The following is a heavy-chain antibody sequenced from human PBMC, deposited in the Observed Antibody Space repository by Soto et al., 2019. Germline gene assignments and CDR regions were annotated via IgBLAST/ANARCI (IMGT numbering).Heavy chain of an antibody. D-gene: IGHD3-10*01. V-gene: IGHV4-59*01. CDR3: ARVMVRGVIISEFDY. CDR2: IHYRGST. CDR1: GGSISSYY. Sequence: SETLSLTCTVSGGSISSYYWSWIRQPPGKGLEWIGYIHYRGSTNYNPSLKSRVTISVDTSKNQFSLKLSSVTAADTAVYYCARVMVRGVIISEFDYWGQGTLVTVSS. J-gene: IGHJ4*02.